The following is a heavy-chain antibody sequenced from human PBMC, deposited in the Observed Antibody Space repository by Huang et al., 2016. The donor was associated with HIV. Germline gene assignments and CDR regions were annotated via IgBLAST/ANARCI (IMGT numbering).Heavy chain of an antibody. J-gene: IGHJ4*02. CDR1: GFTFSNYG. V-gene: IGHV3-30*18. CDR2: ISNDGSYQ. D-gene: IGHD5-12*01. CDR3: AKDREDSAYQLDY. Sequence: QVQLVESGGGVVQPGRSLRLSCAASGFTFSNYGVHWVRQAPGKGLEWVAAISNDGSYQYYSDYVKGRFTISRDDSQNTLYLQMSSLRAEDTAVYFCAKDREDSAYQLDYWGQGTRVTVSS.